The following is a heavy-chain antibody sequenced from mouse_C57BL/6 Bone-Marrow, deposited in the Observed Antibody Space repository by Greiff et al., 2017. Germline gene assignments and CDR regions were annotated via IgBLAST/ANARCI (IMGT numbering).Heavy chain of an antibody. J-gene: IGHJ2*01. CDR1: GFTFTSYT. D-gene: IGHD2-13*01. V-gene: IGHV1-4*01. Sequence: QVQLQQSGAELVRPGASVKMSCKASGFTFTSYTMHWVKQRPGQGLEWIGYINPSSGYTKYNQKFKDKATLTADKSSNTANMQLSSLTSEDTAVYNGARGEGDERYIDYWGQGTTLTVSS. CDR2: INPSSGYT. CDR3: ARGEGDERYIDY.